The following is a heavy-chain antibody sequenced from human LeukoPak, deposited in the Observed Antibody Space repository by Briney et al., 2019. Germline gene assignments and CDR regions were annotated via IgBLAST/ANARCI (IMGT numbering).Heavy chain of an antibody. CDR2: ISGSGDNT. CDR1: RFSFRTYD. D-gene: IGHD2-2*01. J-gene: IGHJ2*01. Sequence: GGSLRLSCAPSRFSFRTYDMSWVRQAPGKGLEWVSTISGSGDNTYYADSVKGRFTISRDNSKNTLNLQMSSLRAEDTAVYYCARSGKVVPTARNCYFDFWGRGTLVTVSS. CDR3: ARSGKVVPTARNCYFDF. V-gene: IGHV3-23*01.